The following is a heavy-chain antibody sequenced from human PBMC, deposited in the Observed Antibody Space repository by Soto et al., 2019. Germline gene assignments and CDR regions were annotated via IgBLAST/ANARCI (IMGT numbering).Heavy chain of an antibody. CDR1: GFTFSDYA. V-gene: IGHV3-23*01. D-gene: IGHD5-18*01. J-gene: IGHJ6*02. CDR3: AKMTSDSYGRNYGLDV. CDR2: LPYNGASP. Sequence: GGSLRLSCVASGFTFSDYAMSWVRQAPGGELEWVSALPYNGASPYYADSVKGRFTISRDNSKKTLFLQMNSLRAEDTALYYCAKMTSDSYGRNYGLDVWGQGTTVTVSS.